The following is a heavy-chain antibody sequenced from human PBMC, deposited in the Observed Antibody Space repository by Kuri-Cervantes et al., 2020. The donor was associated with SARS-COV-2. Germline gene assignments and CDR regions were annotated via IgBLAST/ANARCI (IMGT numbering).Heavy chain of an antibody. D-gene: IGHD5-24*01. Sequence: SVKVSCKASGVTFSNYAFSWVRQAPGQGLEWMGGIIPIFGTANYAQKFQGRVTMTRDTSISTAYMELSRLRSDDTAVYYCARLQDGYISIDYWGQGTLVTVSS. CDR3: ARLQDGYISIDY. V-gene: IGHV1-69*05. CDR2: IIPIFGTA. J-gene: IGHJ4*02. CDR1: GVTFSNYA.